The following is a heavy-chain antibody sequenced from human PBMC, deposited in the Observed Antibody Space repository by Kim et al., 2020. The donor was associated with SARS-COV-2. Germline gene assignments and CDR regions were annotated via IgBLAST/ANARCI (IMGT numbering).Heavy chain of an antibody. CDR2: IIPIFGTA. CDR3: ARDRQHYYDISWGLALDY. J-gene: IGHJ4*02. D-gene: IGHD3-22*01. CDR1: GGTFSSYA. V-gene: IGHV1-69*13. Sequence: SVKVSCKASGGTFSSYAISWVRQAPGQGLEWMGGIIPIFGTANYAQKFQGRVTITADESTSTAYMELSSLRSEDTAVYYCARDRQHYYDISWGLALDYWGQGTLVTVSS.